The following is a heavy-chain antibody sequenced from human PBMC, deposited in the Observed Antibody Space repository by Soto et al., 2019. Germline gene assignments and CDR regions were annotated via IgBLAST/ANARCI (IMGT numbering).Heavy chain of an antibody. CDR3: ARDQGFGVVKSFDWFDP. V-gene: IGHV1-69*06. CDR2: LIPIFGTA. CDR1: GCTFSRYA. Sequence: QVQLVQSGAEVKKPGSSVKVSCKASGCTFSRYAISWMRQAPGQGLEWMGGLIPIFGTANYAQKFQGRVTITYDKSTSTADMELSSVGSEDTAVYYCARDQGFGVVKSFDWFDPWGQGTLVTVCS. D-gene: IGHD3-3*01. J-gene: IGHJ5*02.